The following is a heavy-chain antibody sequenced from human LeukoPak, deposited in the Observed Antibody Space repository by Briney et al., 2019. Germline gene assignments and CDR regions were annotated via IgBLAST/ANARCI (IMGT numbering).Heavy chain of an antibody. D-gene: IGHD6-19*01. CDR2: IYYSGST. CDR3: ARVVSSSGWYIWDYYYYYYMDV. CDR1: GGSISSYY. J-gene: IGHJ6*03. V-gene: IGHV4-59*12. Sequence: SETLSLTCSVSGGSISSYYWSWIRQPPGKGLEWIGYIYYSGSTNYNPSLKSRVTISVDTSKNQFSLKLSSVTAADTAVYYCARVVSSSGWYIWDYYYYYYMDVWGKGTTVTVSS.